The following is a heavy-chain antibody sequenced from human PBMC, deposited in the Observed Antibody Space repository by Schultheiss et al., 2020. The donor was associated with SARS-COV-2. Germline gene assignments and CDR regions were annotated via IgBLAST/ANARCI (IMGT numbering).Heavy chain of an antibody. J-gene: IGHJ4*02. CDR3: ATRYVLRFLEWLPFDY. CDR2: MNPNSGNT. D-gene: IGHD3-3*01. V-gene: IGHV1-8*01. Sequence: ASVKVSCKASGYTFTSYDINWVRQATGQGLEWMGWMNPNSGNTGYAQKFQGRVTMTRNTSISTAYMELSSLRSEDTAVYYCATRYVLRFLEWLPFDYWGQGASVKVSS. CDR1: GYTFTSYD.